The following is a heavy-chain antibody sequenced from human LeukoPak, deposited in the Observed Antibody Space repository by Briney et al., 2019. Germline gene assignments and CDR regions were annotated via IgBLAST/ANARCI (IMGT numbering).Heavy chain of an antibody. CDR2: IGNKASNYAT. Sequence: GGSLRLSCAASGFTFSGSAMHWVRQASGKGLEWVGHIGNKASNYATDYAPSLKGGFTISRDDSKDTAYLQVNSLKPEDTAVYYCAGNYDSWTGLNYWGLGTLVTVSS. CDR1: GFTFSGSA. J-gene: IGHJ4*02. V-gene: IGHV3-73*01. CDR3: AGNYDSWTGLNY. D-gene: IGHD3-3*01.